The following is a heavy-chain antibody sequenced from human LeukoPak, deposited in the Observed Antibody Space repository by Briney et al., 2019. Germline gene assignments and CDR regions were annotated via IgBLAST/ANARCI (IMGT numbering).Heavy chain of an antibody. Sequence: SETLSLTCKVSGGSMSMYYWNWIRQPPGKGMEWIGQIYYSGTSKKNPSLRSRIIMSIDASQNEFSLKLTSVTAADTAVYYCARGRKRGRNYYDTSGFYHQPYIDFWGQGTLVTVSS. CDR2: IYYSGTS. CDR1: GGSMSMYY. D-gene: IGHD3-22*01. J-gene: IGHJ4*02. CDR3: ARGRKRGRNYYDTSGFYHQPYIDF. V-gene: IGHV4-59*01.